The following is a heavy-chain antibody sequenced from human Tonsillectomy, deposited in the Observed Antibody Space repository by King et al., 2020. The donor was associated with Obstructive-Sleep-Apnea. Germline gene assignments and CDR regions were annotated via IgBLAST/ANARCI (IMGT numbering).Heavy chain of an antibody. V-gene: IGHV4-34*01. CDR1: GGSFSGYY. Sequence: VQLQQWGAGLLKPSETLSLTCAVYGGSFSGYYWSWIRQPPGKGLEWIGEINHSGSTNYNPSLKSRVTISVDTSKNQFSLKLSSVTAADTAVYYCERAGYGAVAAVGYWGQGTLVTVSS. CDR2: INHSGST. J-gene: IGHJ4*02. CDR3: ERAGYGAVAAVGY. D-gene: IGHD6-19*01.